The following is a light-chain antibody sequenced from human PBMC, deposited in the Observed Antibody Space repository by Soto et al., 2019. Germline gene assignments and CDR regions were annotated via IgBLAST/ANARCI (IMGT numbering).Light chain of an antibody. CDR1: QSISTW. J-gene: IGKJ4*01. V-gene: IGKV1-5*03. CDR3: QHYYGYPLT. Sequence: DIQMTQSPSTLSASVGDRVTITCRASQSISTWLAWYQQKPGKAPYLLIYKAPTLQSGVPSRFSGSASGTEFTLTISNLQPDDFATYYCQHYYGYPLTFGGGTKVEIK. CDR2: KAP.